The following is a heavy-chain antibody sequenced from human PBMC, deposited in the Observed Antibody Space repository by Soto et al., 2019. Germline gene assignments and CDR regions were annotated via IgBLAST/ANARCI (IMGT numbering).Heavy chain of an antibody. CDR1: GFTFSSYS. Sequence: GGSLRLSCAASGFTFSSYSMNWVRQAPGKGLEWVSSISSSSSYIYYADSVKGRFTISRDNAKNSLYLQMNSLRAEDTAVYYCASRVYSYGYTDYWGQGTLVTVSS. CDR3: ASRVYSYGYTDY. J-gene: IGHJ4*02. CDR2: ISSSSSYI. D-gene: IGHD5-18*01. V-gene: IGHV3-21*01.